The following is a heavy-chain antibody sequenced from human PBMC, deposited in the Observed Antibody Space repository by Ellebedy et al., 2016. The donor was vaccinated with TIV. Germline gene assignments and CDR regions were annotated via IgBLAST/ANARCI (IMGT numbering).Heavy chain of an antibody. CDR3: AREDVIRSFDF. Sequence: AASVKVSCKASGYTFTTYYVHWVRQAPGQGPEWMGVIHPSAGSTSYAQKFQGRVTMTRDKSTRTVYMELSSLRSEDTAVYFCAREDVIRSFDFWGQGTLVTVSS. V-gene: IGHV1-46*01. CDR1: GYTFTTYY. D-gene: IGHD3-3*01. J-gene: IGHJ4*02. CDR2: IHPSAGST.